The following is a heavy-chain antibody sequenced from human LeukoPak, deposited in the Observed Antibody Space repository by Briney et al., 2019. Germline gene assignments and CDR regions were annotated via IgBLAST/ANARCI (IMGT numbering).Heavy chain of an antibody. V-gene: IGHV3-48*01. CDR3: ARDLGRDYYDSSGYYNDY. J-gene: IGHJ4*02. CDR2: ISSSSSTI. D-gene: IGHD3-22*01. Sequence: PGGSLRLSCAASGFTFSSYSMNWVRQAPGKGLEWVSYISSSSSTIYYADSVKGRFTISRDNAKNSLYLQMNSLRAEDTAVYYCARDLGRDYYDSSGYYNDYWGQGTLVTVSP. CDR1: GFTFSSYS.